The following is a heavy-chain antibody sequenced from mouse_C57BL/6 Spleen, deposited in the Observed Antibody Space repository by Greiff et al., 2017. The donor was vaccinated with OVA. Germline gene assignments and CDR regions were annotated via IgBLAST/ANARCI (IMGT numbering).Heavy chain of an antibody. Sequence: DVKLQESGPGLVKPSQSLSLTCSVTGYSITSGYYWNWIRQFPGNKLEWMGYISYDGSNNYNPSLKNRISITRDTSKNQFFLKLNSVTTEDTATYYCARDLNWSWFAYWGQGTLVTVSA. CDR2: ISYDGSN. CDR1: GYSITSGYY. V-gene: IGHV3-6*01. CDR3: ARDLNWSWFAY. D-gene: IGHD4-1*01. J-gene: IGHJ3*01.